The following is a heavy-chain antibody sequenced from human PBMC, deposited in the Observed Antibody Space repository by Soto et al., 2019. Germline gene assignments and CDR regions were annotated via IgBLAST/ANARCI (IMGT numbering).Heavy chain of an antibody. J-gene: IGHJ4*02. Sequence: QVQLVESGGGVVQPGRSLRLSCAASGFTFSSYAMHWVRQAPGKGLEWVAVISYDGSNKYYADSVKGRLTISRDNSKNTLYLQMNSLRAEDTAVYYCARDLEMATIGYYFDYWGQGTLVTVSS. V-gene: IGHV3-30-3*01. CDR1: GFTFSSYA. D-gene: IGHD5-12*01. CDR3: ARDLEMATIGYYFDY. CDR2: ISYDGSNK.